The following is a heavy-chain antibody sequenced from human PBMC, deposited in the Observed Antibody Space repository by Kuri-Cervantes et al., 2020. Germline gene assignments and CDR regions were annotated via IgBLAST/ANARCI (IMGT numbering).Heavy chain of an antibody. V-gene: IGHV1-2*02. CDR2: INPNSGGT. CDR1: GYTFTGYY. J-gene: IGHJ2*01. Sequence: SVKVSLKASGYTFTGYYMYWVRQAPGQGLEWMGWINPNSGGTNYAQKFLSRVTMTRDTSISTAYMELSRLRSDDTAVYYCAREAPSWYGAGDWYFDLWGRGTLVTVSS. CDR3: AREAPSWYGAGDWYFDL. D-gene: IGHD3-10*01.